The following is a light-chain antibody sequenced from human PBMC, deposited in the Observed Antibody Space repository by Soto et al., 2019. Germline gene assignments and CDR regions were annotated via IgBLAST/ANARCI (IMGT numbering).Light chain of an antibody. Sequence: DIQMTQSPPSLSASVGDRVTITCQASQDISNYLNWYQQKPGKAPKLLIYDASNLETGVPSRFSGSGSGTDFTFTISSLQPEDIATYYCQKYGKRPPLTFGGGTKVEIK. J-gene: IGKJ4*01. CDR3: QKYGKRPPLT. V-gene: IGKV1-33*01. CDR2: DAS. CDR1: QDISNY.